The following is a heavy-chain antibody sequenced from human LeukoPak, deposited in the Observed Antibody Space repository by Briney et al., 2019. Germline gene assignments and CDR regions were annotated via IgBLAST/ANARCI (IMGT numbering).Heavy chain of an antibody. Sequence: GGSLRLSCAASGFTFSSYSMNWVRQAPGKGLEWVSAISGSGGSTYYADSVKGRFTISRDNSKNTLYLQMNSLRAEDTAVYYCAKYPRSPAGTEGYRGTGALVTVSS. CDR2: ISGSGGST. CDR3: AKYPRSPAGTEGY. V-gene: IGHV3-23*01. D-gene: IGHD6-19*01. J-gene: IGHJ4*02. CDR1: GFTFSSYS.